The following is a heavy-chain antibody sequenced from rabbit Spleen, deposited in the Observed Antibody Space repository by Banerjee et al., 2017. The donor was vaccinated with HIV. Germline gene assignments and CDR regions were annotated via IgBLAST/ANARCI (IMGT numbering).Heavy chain of an antibody. CDR3: ARETSSGWGVVSYYFNL. CDR1: GIDFSGSYH. V-gene: IGHV1S40*01. Sequence: QSLEESGGDLVKPGASLTLTCTASGIDFSGSYHMCWVRQAPGKGLEWIACINARNSGATYYATWAKGRFTISKTSSTTASLQMTSLTAADTATYFCARETSSGWGVVSYYFNLWGPGTLVTVS. CDR2: INARNSGAT. J-gene: IGHJ4*01. D-gene: IGHD4-1*01.